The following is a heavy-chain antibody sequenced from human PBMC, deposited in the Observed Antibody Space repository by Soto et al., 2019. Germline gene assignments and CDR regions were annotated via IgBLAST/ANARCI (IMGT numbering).Heavy chain of an antibody. D-gene: IGHD6-13*01. CDR3: ARDGEAAAGSLSWGSHDY. V-gene: IGHV1-46*03. CDR2: INPSGGST. CDR1: GYTFTSYY. Sequence: QVQLVQSGAEVKKPGASVKVSCKASGYTFTSYYMHWVRQAPGQGLEWMGIINPSGGSTSYAQKFQGRVTITRDTSTSTVYMELSSLRSEDTAVYYCARDGEAAAGSLSWGSHDYWGQGTLVTVSS. J-gene: IGHJ4*02.